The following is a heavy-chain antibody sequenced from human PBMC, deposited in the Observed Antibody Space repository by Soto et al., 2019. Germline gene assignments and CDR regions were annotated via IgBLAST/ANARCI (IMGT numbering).Heavy chain of an antibody. J-gene: IGHJ4*02. CDR3: ARDPYDFWSGPDY. CDR1: GFTFSSYN. Sequence: GSLRLSCAASGFTFSSYNMNWVRQAPGKGLEWVSSISRDSTYLYYADSVRGRFTISRDNAKKSVFLQMDSLSGDDTAVYFCARDPYDFWSGPDYWGQGILVTVSS. D-gene: IGHD3-3*01. V-gene: IGHV3-21*01. CDR2: ISRDSTYL.